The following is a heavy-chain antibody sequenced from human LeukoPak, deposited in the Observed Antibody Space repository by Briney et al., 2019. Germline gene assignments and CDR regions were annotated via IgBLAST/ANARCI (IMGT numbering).Heavy chain of an antibody. Sequence: KPSETLSLTCAVYGGSFSGYYWSWLRQPPGKGPEWIGEINHSGSTNYNPSLKSRVTISVDTSKNQFSLKLSSVTAADTAVYYCARASPGYQLLYYAFDIWGQGTMVTVSS. V-gene: IGHV4-34*01. CDR2: INHSGST. D-gene: IGHD2-2*02. CDR1: GGSFSGYY. CDR3: ARASPGYQLLYYAFDI. J-gene: IGHJ3*02.